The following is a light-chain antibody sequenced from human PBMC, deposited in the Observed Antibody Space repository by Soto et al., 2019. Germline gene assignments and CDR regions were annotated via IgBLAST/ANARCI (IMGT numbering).Light chain of an antibody. J-gene: IGKJ1*01. CDR2: DAS. V-gene: IGKV3-11*01. CDR3: QQFGTSPLWT. CDR1: QSVSSY. Sequence: EVVLTQYTATLSLSPGERATLSCRASQSVSSYLAWHQQKPGQAPRLLIYDASNRATGIPARFSGSGSGTDFTLTISRLEPEDFAVYFCQQFGTSPLWTFGQGSKVDVK.